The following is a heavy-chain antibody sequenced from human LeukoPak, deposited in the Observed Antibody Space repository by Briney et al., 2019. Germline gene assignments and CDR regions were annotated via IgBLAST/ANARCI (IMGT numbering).Heavy chain of an antibody. D-gene: IGHD6-13*01. CDR2: INPNSGGT. Sequence: ASVKVSCKASGYTFTGYYMHWVRQAPGQGLEWMGWINPNSGGTNYAQKFQGRVTMTRDTPISTAYLEVRRLRSDDTAVYYCAPTPEAYTSNWNVWGQGTLVTVSS. CDR1: GYTFTGYY. V-gene: IGHV1-2*02. J-gene: IGHJ4*02. CDR3: APTPEAYTSNWNV.